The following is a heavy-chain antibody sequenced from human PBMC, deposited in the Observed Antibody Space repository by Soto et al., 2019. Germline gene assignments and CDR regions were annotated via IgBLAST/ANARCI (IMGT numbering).Heavy chain of an antibody. CDR1: GYTFTSYA. J-gene: IGHJ5*02. D-gene: IGHD1-20*01. CDR3: ARGLKATRYYNWNQQNWFDP. CDR2: INAGNGNT. Sequence: GASVKVSCKASGYTFTSYAMHWVRQAPGQRLEWMGWINAGNGNTKYSQKFQGRVTITRDTSASTAYMELSSLRSEDTAVYYCARGLKATRYYNWNQQNWFDPWGQGTLVTVSS. V-gene: IGHV1-3*01.